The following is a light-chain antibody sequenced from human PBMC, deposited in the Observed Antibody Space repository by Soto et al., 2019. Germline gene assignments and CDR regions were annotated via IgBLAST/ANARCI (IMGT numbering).Light chain of an antibody. Sequence: EIVLTQSPGTLSLSPGERATLSCRASQSVSSNLAWYQQRPGQAPRLLIYGESTRATGIPARFSGSGSGTEFTLTISRLQSEDFAVYDCQQYNNWTWTFGQGTKLDIK. CDR1: QSVSSN. CDR2: GES. V-gene: IGKV3-15*01. J-gene: IGKJ1*01. CDR3: QQYNNWTWT.